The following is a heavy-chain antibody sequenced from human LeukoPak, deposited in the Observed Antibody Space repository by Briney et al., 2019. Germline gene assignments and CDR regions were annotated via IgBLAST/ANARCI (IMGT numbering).Heavy chain of an antibody. D-gene: IGHD2-15*01. V-gene: IGHV3-15*01. J-gene: IGHJ4*02. Sequence: GGSLRLSCAASGFTVSSNYMSWVRQAPGKGLEWVGRIKSKTDGGTTDYAAPVKGRFIISRDDSKNTLYLRMNSLKTEDTAVYYCTTEERVSSGYCSGGSCYIDYWGQGTLVTVSS. CDR3: TTEERVSSGYCSGGSCYIDY. CDR2: IKSKTDGGTT. CDR1: GFTVSSNY.